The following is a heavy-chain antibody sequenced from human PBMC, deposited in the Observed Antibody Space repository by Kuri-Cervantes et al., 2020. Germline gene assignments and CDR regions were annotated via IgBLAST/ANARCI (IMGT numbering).Heavy chain of an antibody. J-gene: IGHJ4*02. CDR1: GGSISSGDYY. Sequence: LRLSCTVSGGSISSGDYYWSWIRQPPGKGLEWIGYTYYSGSTYYNPSLKSRVTISVDTSKNQFSLKLSSVTAADTAVYYCAREGELSSYYFDYWGQGTLVTVSS. V-gene: IGHV4-30-4*01. CDR3: AREGELSSYYFDY. CDR2: TYYSGST. D-gene: IGHD3-16*02.